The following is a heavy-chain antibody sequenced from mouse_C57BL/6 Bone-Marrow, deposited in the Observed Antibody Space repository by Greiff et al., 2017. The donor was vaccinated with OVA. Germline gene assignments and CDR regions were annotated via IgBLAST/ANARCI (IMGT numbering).Heavy chain of an antibody. V-gene: IGHV1-63*01. CDR2: IYPGGGYT. Sequence: VQLQQSGAELVRPGTSVKMSCKASGYTFTNYWIGWAKQRPGHGLEWIGDIYPGGGYTNYNEKFKGKATLTADKSSSTAYMQFSSLTSEDSAIYYCARWYTYYCDYWGQGTTLTVSS. J-gene: IGHJ2*01. D-gene: IGHD1-1*02. CDR1: GYTFTNYW. CDR3: ARWYTYYCDY.